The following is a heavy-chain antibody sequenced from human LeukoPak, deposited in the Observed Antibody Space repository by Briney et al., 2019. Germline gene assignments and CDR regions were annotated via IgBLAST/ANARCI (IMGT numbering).Heavy chain of an antibody. CDR2: IHPDSGNT. CDR3: ATVSALSSLWAFDI. D-gene: IGHD1-26*01. J-gene: IGHJ3*02. CDR1: GYTFSEFE. Sequence: ASVKVSCKASGYTFSEFEIHWVRQATGQGLEWMGWIHPDSGNTDYAQKFQGRLTMTRETSTTTAYMELSSLRSEDTAVYYCATVSALSSLWAFDIWGQGTMVTVSS. V-gene: IGHV1-8*01.